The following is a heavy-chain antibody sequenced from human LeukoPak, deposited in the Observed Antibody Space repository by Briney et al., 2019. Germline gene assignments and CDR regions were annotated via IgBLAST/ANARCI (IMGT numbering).Heavy chain of an antibody. Sequence: SETLSLTCTVSGGSISTYYWSWIRQPPGKRLEWIGYIYYRGSTNYNPSLKSRVTISVDTSKNQFSLKLSSVTAADTAVYYCARGLGSSWPHYWGQGTLVTVSS. V-gene: IGHV4-59*12. D-gene: IGHD6-13*01. CDR2: IYYRGST. CDR3: ARGLGSSWPHY. CDR1: GGSISTYY. J-gene: IGHJ4*02.